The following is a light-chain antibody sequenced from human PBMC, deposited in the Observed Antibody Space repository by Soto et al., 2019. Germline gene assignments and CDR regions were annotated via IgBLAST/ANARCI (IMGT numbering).Light chain of an antibody. CDR2: ENN. V-gene: IGLV1-51*02. CDR1: NSNIGNTY. J-gene: IGLJ1*01. Sequence: QSVLTQPPSVYAAPGQKVTISCSGSNSNIGNTYVSWYQQLPGTAPKLLIYENNKRPSGIPDRFSGSKSGTSATLGITGLQTGDEADYYCGAWDSGLSGYVFGTGTKVTVL. CDR3: GAWDSGLSGYV.